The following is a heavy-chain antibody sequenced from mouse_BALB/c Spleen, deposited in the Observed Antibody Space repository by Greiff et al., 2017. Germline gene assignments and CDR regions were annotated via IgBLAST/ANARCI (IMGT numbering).Heavy chain of an antibody. CDR1: GYTFTSYW. Sequence: EVQLQQSGTVLARPGASVKMSCKASGYTFTSYWMHWVKQRPGQGLEWIGAIYPGNSDTSYNQKFKGKAKLTAVTSTSTAYMELSSLTNEDSAVYYCTREATDPTWFAYWGQGTLVTVSA. CDR2: IYPGNSDT. D-gene: IGHD3-2*02. CDR3: TREATDPTWFAY. J-gene: IGHJ3*01. V-gene: IGHV1-5*01.